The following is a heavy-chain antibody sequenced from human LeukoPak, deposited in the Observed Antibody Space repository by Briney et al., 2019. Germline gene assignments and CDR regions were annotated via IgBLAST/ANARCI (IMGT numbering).Heavy chain of an antibody. D-gene: IGHD3-22*01. CDR2: IYYSGST. Sequence: SETLSLTCTVSGGSIRNYYWSWIRQPPGKGLEWIGYIYYSGSTNYNPSLKSRVTISVDTSKNQFSLKLSSVTAADTAVYYCARDHSDYYDSSGYQFDYWGQGTLVTVSS. CDR3: ARDHSDYYDSSGYQFDY. CDR1: GGSIRNYY. J-gene: IGHJ4*02. V-gene: IGHV4-59*01.